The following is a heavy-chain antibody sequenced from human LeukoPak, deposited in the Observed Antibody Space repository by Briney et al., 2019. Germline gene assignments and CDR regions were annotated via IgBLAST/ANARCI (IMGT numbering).Heavy chain of an antibody. CDR1: GFTFSSYA. CDR3: ASSAAALDY. CDR2: ISYDGSNK. Sequence: GRSLRLSCAASGFTFSSYAMHWVRQAPGKGLEWVAVISYDGSNKYYADSVKGRLTISRDNSKNTLYLQMNSLRAEDTAVYYCASSAAALDYWGQGTLVTVSS. D-gene: IGHD6-13*01. J-gene: IGHJ4*02. V-gene: IGHV3-30*01.